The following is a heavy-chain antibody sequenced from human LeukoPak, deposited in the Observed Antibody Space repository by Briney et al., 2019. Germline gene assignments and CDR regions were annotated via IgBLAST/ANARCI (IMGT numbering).Heavy chain of an antibody. CDR1: GFTISSSSYY. CDR2: IYYSGST. D-gene: IGHD3-10*01. CDR3: ARDFTMVYNWFDP. V-gene: IGHV4-39*07. J-gene: IGHJ5*02. Sequence: SETLSLTCTVSGFTISSSSYYWGWLRQPPGKGLEWIGSIYYSGSTYYNPSLKGRVTISVDTSKNQFSLKLSSVTAADTAVYYCARDFTMVYNWFDPWGQGTLVTVSS.